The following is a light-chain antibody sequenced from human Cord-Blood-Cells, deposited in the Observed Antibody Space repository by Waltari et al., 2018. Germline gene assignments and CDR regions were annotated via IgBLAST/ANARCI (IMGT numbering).Light chain of an antibody. V-gene: IGKV1-8*01. CDR2: AAS. CDR3: QQYYSYPPVT. Sequence: AIRITQSPSSLSASTGARVTIPCRASQGISSYLAWYQQKPGKAPKLLIYAASTLQSGVPSRFSGSGSGTDFTLTISCLQSEDFATYYCQQYYSYPPVTFGPGTKVDIK. CDR1: QGISSY. J-gene: IGKJ3*01.